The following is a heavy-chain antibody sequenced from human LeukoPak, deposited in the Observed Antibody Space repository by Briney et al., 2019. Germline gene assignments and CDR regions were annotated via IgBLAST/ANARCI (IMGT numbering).Heavy chain of an antibody. CDR2: IYHSGST. Sequence: SETLSLTCTVSGGSISSSSYYWGWIRQPPGKGLEWIGEIYHSGSTNYNPSLKSRVTMSVDKSKNQFSLKLSSVTAADTAVYYCARRKGYAFDIWGQGTMVTVSS. D-gene: IGHD5-12*01. CDR3: ARRKGYAFDI. CDR1: GGSISSSSYY. V-gene: IGHV4-39*07. J-gene: IGHJ3*02.